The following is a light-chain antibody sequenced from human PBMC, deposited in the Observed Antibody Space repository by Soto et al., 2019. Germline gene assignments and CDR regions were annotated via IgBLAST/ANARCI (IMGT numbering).Light chain of an antibody. CDR2: AES. Sequence: DVDLTPSPAFLSSSVGDRVPLTCRASQGINNYLSWYQQKPGTDPRILMHAESSLEPGAQSTFSGSVSGTEFTLTISSLQAEDFATYFRPPVKDSPVTFGETTGLK. CDR1: QGINNY. CDR3: PPVKDSPVT. J-gene: IGKJ5*01. V-gene: IGKV1-9*01.